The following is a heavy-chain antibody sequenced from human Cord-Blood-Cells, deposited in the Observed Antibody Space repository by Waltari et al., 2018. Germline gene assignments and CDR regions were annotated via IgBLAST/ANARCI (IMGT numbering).Heavy chain of an antibody. CDR1: GGSFSGYY. Sequence: QVQLQQWGAGPLTPSETLSLTCAVYGGSFSGYYWSWSRQPPGKGLEWIGEINHSGSTNYNPSLKSRVTISVDTSKNQFSLKLSSVTAADTAVYYCARDISVGGTASDYWGQGTLVTVSS. D-gene: IGHD2-15*01. V-gene: IGHV4-34*01. CDR3: ARDISVGGTASDY. J-gene: IGHJ4*02. CDR2: INHSGST.